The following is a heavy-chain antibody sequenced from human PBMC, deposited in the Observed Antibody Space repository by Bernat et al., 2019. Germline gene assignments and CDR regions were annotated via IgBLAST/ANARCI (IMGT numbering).Heavy chain of an antibody. V-gene: IGHV3-33*01. CDR3: ARRRGSSQFDY. CDR1: GFTFSSYG. J-gene: IGHJ4*02. D-gene: IGHD6-6*01. Sequence: QVQLVESGGGVVQPGRSLRLSCAASGFTFSSYGMHGVRQAPGKGLEWVAVIWYDGSNKYYADSVKVRFTISRDNSKNTLYLQMNSLRAEDTAVYYCARRRGSSQFDYWGQGTLVTVSS. CDR2: IWYDGSNK.